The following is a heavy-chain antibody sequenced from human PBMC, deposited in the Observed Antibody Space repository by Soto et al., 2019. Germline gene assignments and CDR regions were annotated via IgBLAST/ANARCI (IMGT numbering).Heavy chain of an antibody. CDR2: ISGDGFTK. CDR3: SKRRGDGFFEY. V-gene: IGHV3-30-3*01. Sequence: SLRLSCAASGFTFSSYAMSWVRQAPGKGLEWVAFISGDGFTKYYTDSVKGRFTISRDNSNDALFLQMDSLRPDDTAVYYCSKRRGDGFFEYWGQGTMVTVSS. D-gene: IGHD3-10*01. J-gene: IGHJ4*02. CDR1: GFTFSSYA.